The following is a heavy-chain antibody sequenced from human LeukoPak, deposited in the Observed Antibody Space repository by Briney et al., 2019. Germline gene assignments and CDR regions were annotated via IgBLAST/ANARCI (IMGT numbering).Heavy chain of an antibody. CDR3: ARIRLGYCSSTSCLPLGFDP. CDR2: FDPEDGET. J-gene: IGHJ5*02. V-gene: IGHV1-24*01. CDR1: GYTLTELS. Sequence: GASVKVSCKVSGYTLTELSMHWVRQAPGKGLEWMGGFDPEDGETIYAQKFQGRVTMTEDTSTDTAYMELSSLRSEDTAVYYCARIRLGYCSSTSCLPLGFDPWGQGTLVTVSS. D-gene: IGHD2-2*01.